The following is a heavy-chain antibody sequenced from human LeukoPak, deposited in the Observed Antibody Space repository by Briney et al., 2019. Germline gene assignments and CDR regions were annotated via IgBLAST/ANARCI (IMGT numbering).Heavy chain of an antibody. Sequence: GGSLRLSCAASGFTFSSYWMHWVRQAPGKGLEWVANIKQDGSEKYYVDSVKGRFTISRDNAKNSLYLQMNSLRAEDTAVYYCARDQSVNYYGSGSYYYYMDVWGKGTTVTVSS. D-gene: IGHD3-10*01. V-gene: IGHV3-7*01. CDR3: ARDQSVNYYGSGSYYYYMDV. J-gene: IGHJ6*03. CDR2: IKQDGSEK. CDR1: GFTFSSYW.